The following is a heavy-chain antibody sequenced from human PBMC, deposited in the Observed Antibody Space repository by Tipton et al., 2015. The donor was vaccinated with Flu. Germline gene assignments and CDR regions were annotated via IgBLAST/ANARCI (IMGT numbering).Heavy chain of an antibody. Sequence: TLSLTCTVSGGSISSYYWSWIRQPPGKGLEWIGYIYYSGSTNYNPPLKSRVTITVDTSKNQFSLKLSSVTAADTAVYYCARASGLSWINRGSYYYGMDVWGQGTTVTVSS. CDR3: ARASGLSWINRGSYYYGMDV. CDR1: GGSISSYY. J-gene: IGHJ6*02. V-gene: IGHV4-59*01. CDR2: IYYSGST. D-gene: IGHD2-2*03.